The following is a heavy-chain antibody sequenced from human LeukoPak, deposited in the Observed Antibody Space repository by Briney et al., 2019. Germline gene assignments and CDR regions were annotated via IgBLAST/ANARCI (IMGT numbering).Heavy chain of an antibody. CDR1: GYTFTSYG. J-gene: IGHJ5*02. V-gene: IGHV1-18*01. CDR2: ISAYNGNT. CDR3: ARDKPTVTTPNWFDP. D-gene: IGHD4-17*01. Sequence: ASVKVSCKASGYTFTSYGISWVRQAPGQGLEWMGWISAYNGNTNYAQKLRGRVTMTTDTSTSTAYMELRSLRSDDTAVYYCARDKPTVTTPNWFDPWGQGTQVTVSS.